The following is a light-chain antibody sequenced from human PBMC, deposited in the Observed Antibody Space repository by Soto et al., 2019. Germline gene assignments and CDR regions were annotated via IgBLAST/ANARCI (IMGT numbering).Light chain of an antibody. Sequence: QSVLTQPASVSGSPGQSITISCTGTSSDVGAYNYVSWYQQHPGKAPKVMIYEVTNRPSGVSNRFSGSKSGYTASLTISGLQAEDEADYFCSSYTTSSTVIFGGGTKLTVL. CDR2: EVT. V-gene: IGLV2-14*01. CDR3: SSYTTSSTVI. J-gene: IGLJ2*01. CDR1: SSDVGAYNY.